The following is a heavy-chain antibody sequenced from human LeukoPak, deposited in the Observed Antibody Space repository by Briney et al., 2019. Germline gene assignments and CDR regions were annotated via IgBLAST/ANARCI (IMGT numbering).Heavy chain of an antibody. CDR1: GFTFSSYA. CDR3: ARDGDGDYSYYFDY. V-gene: IGHV3-30-3*01. J-gene: IGHJ4*02. D-gene: IGHD4-17*01. Sequence: PGGSLRLSCAASGFTFSSYAMHWVRQAPGKGLEWVAVISSDGSNKYYADSVKGRFTISRDNSKNTLYLQMNSLRAEDTAVYYCARDGDGDYSYYFDYWGQGTLVTVSS. CDR2: ISSDGSNK.